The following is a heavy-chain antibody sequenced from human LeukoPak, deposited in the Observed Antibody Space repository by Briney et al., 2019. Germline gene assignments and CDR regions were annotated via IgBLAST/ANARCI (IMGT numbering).Heavy chain of an antibody. Sequence: PSETLSLTCTVSGGSISCSGYYWGWIRQPPGKGLQWIGSIYYSGSTNYNPSLKSRVTISVDTSKNQFSLKLSSVTAADTAVYYCARSGSYWSWFDPWGQGTLVTVSS. V-gene: IGHV4-61*05. CDR3: ARSGSYWSWFDP. CDR1: GGSISCSGYY. CDR2: IYYSGST. D-gene: IGHD1-26*01. J-gene: IGHJ5*02.